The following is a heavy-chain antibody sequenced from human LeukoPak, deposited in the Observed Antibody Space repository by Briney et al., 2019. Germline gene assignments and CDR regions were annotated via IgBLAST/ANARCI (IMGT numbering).Heavy chain of an antibody. D-gene: IGHD6-19*01. CDR2: INPNSGGT. CDR3: ASSSSGSYRDAFDI. Sequence: ASVKVSCKASGYTFTGYYMHWVRQPPAQGLEWMGWINPNSGGTNYAQKFQGRVTITRDTSISTAYMELSRLRSDDTAVYYCASSSSGSYRDAFDIWGQGTMVTVSS. V-gene: IGHV1-2*02. J-gene: IGHJ3*02. CDR1: GYTFTGYY.